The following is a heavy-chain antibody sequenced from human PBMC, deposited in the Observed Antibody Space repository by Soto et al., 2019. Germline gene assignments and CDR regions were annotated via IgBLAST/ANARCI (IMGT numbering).Heavy chain of an antibody. Sequence: QVQLQESGPGLVKPSQTLSLTCTVSGGSISSGGYFWSWIRQHPGKGLEWIGFIYYSGSTYYNPSPKSRVIISVDTSKSQFSLKLSSVSAADTAVYYCAREGAAPYYYYGMDVWGQGTTVTVSS. J-gene: IGHJ6*02. CDR2: IYYSGST. V-gene: IGHV4-31*03. CDR3: AREGAAPYYYYGMDV. D-gene: IGHD6-6*01. CDR1: GGSISSGGYF.